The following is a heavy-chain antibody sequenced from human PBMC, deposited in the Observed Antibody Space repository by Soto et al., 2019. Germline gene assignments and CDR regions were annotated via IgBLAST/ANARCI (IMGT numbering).Heavy chain of an antibody. CDR2: ISYDGSNK. V-gene: IGHV3-30-3*01. Sequence: QVQLVESGGDVVQPGRSLRLSCAASGFTFSSYAMHWVRQAPGKGLEWVAVISYDGSNKYYADSVKGRFTISRDNSKNTLYLQMNSLRAEDTAVYYCAKAARTDYGDYAPYYFDYWGQGTLVTVSS. CDR1: GFTFSSYA. CDR3: AKAARTDYGDYAPYYFDY. D-gene: IGHD4-17*01. J-gene: IGHJ4*02.